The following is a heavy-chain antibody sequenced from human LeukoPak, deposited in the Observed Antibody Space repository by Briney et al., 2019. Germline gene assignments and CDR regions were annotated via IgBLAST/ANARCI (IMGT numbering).Heavy chain of an antibody. Sequence: KSSETLSLTCTVSGGSISSYYWSWIRQPPGKGLEWIGYIYYSGSTNYNPSLKSRVTISVDTSKNQFSLKLSSVTAADTAVYYCARQDYGDYLWWFDPWGQGTLVTVSS. CDR3: ARQDYGDYLWWFDP. CDR2: IYYSGST. D-gene: IGHD4-17*01. V-gene: IGHV4-59*08. CDR1: GGSISSYY. J-gene: IGHJ5*02.